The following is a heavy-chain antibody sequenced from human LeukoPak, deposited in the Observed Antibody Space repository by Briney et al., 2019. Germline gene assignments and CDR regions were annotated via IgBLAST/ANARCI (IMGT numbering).Heavy chain of an antibody. CDR1: GFTFDDYG. CDR3: ARGAAMVTWLSY. D-gene: IGHD5-18*01. CDR2: INHSGST. J-gene: IGHJ4*02. V-gene: IGHV4-34*01. Sequence: SGGSLRLSCAASGFTFDDYGMSWVRQPPGKGLEWIGEINHSGSTNYNPSLKSRVTISVDTSKNQFSLKLSSVTAADTAVYYCARGAAMVTWLSYWGQGTLVTVSS.